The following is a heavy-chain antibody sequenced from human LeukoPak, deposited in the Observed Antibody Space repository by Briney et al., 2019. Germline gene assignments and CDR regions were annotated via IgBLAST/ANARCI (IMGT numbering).Heavy chain of an antibody. CDR3: ARGTSRWYGLAVPRGVDC. CDR2: INPNSGGT. D-gene: IGHD6-19*01. CDR1: GYTFTGYY. Sequence: ASVKVSLKASGYTFTGYYMHWVRQAPGQGLEWMGWINPNSGGTNYAQKVQGRVTMTRDTSISTAYMELSRLRSDDTAVYDCARGTSRWYGLAVPRGVDCCGEGELVTVSS. V-gene: IGHV1-2*02. J-gene: IGHJ4*02.